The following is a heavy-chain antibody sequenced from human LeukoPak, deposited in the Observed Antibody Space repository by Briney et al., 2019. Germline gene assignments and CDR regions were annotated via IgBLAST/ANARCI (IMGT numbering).Heavy chain of an antibody. CDR1: GVSFSGYY. D-gene: IGHD4-23*01. CDR2: INHSGST. CDR3: ARKRWVYYFDY. Sequence: SETLSLTCAVYGVSFSGYYWSWIRQPPGKGLEWIGEINHSGSTNYNPSLKSRVTISVDTSKNQFSLKLSSVTAADTAVYYCARKRWVYYFDYWGQGTLVTVSS. J-gene: IGHJ4*02. V-gene: IGHV4-34*01.